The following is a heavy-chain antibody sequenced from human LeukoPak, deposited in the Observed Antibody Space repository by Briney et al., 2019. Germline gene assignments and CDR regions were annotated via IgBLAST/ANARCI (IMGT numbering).Heavy chain of an antibody. V-gene: IGHV4-59*12. CDR3: ARGGSSWNSWFDP. CDR1: GGSISSYY. D-gene: IGHD6-13*01. CDR2: IHYTGST. J-gene: IGHJ5*02. Sequence: PSETLSLTCTVSGGSISSYYWSWIRQPPGQGLEWIGWIHYTGSTNYNPSLKSRVTMSVDTSKNQFSPKLSSVTAADTAVYYCARGGSSWNSWFDPWGQGTLVTVSS.